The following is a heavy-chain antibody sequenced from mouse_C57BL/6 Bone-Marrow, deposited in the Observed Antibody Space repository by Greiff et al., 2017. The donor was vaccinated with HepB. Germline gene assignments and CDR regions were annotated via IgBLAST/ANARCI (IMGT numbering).Heavy chain of an antibody. J-gene: IGHJ2*01. CDR2: IDPENGDT. V-gene: IGHV14-4*01. Sequence: VQLQQSGAELVRPGASVKLSCTASGFNIKDDYMHWVKQRPEQGLEWIGWIDPENGDTEYASKFQGKATITADTSSNTAYLQLSSLTSEDTAVYYCTTYYYGSSPDYSGQGTTLTVSS. CDR3: TTYYYGSSPDY. CDR1: GFNIKDDY. D-gene: IGHD1-1*01.